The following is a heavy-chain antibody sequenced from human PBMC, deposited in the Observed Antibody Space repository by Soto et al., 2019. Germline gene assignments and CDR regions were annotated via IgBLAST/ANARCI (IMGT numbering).Heavy chain of an antibody. D-gene: IGHD6-19*01. CDR1: GFTFDDYT. J-gene: IGHJ6*02. Sequence: EVQLVESGGVVVQPGGSLRLSCAASGFTFDDYTMHWVRQAPGKGLEWVSLISWDGGSTYYADSVKGRFTISRDNSKNSLYLQMNSLRTEDTALYYCTKDMRSSGLYHGMDVWGQGTTVTVSS. CDR2: ISWDGGST. CDR3: TKDMRSSGLYHGMDV. V-gene: IGHV3-43*01.